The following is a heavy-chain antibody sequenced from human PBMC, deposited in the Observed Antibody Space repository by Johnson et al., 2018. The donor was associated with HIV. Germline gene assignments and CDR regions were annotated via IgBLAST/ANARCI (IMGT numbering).Heavy chain of an antibody. Sequence: QLVESGGGLVQPGGSLRLSCAVSGFTFSSYAMSWVRQAPGKGLEWVSGISWNSGSIGYADSVKGRFNISRDHAKNSLYLQMNSLRAEDTALYYCARDRREDGYCTNGVCYLRPGAFDIWGQGTMVTVSS. CDR2: ISWNSGSI. V-gene: IGHV3-9*01. CDR3: ARDRREDGYCTNGVCYLRPGAFDI. D-gene: IGHD2-8*01. CDR1: GFTFSSYA. J-gene: IGHJ3*02.